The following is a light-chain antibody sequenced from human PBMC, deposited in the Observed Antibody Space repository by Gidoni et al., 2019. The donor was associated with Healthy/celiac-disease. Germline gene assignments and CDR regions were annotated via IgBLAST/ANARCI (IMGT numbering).Light chain of an antibody. V-gene: IGKV1-39*01. CDR1: QSINSY. Sequence: DIQMTQSPSSLSASVGDSVTITCRASQSINSYLNWYQQKQGKAPKLLIYAASSLQSGVPSRFSGSGSGTDFTLTISSLQPEDFATYYCQQSYSTLGFTFGPGTKVDIK. CDR2: AAS. CDR3: QQSYSTLGFT. J-gene: IGKJ3*01.